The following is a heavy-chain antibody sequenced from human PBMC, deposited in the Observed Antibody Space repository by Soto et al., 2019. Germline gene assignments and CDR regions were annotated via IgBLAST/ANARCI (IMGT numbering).Heavy chain of an antibody. Sequence: GGPLRLSCAASGFTFSDYYMSWIRQAPGKGLEWVSYISSSRSYTNDAAYVKGRFTISGDNAQNSLYLQMNSLSAEDTAVYYCSRDLDSGYNQGPDYWGRGALVTVSS. D-gene: IGHD5-12*01. CDR2: ISSSRSYT. V-gene: IGHV3-11*06. J-gene: IGHJ4*02. CDR3: SRDLDSGYNQGPDY. CDR1: GFTFSDYY.